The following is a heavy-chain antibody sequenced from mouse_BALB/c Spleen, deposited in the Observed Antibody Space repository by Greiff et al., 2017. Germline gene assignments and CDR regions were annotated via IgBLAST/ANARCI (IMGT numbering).Heavy chain of an antibody. V-gene: IGHV14-3*02. CDR1: GFNIKDTY. J-gene: IGHJ4*01. CDR3: AREGYYYGSSYDYAMDY. Sequence: EVKLQESGAELVKPGASVKLSCTASGFNIKDTYLHWVKQRPEQGLEWIGRIDPANGNTKYDPKFQGKATITADTSSNTAYLQLSSLTSEDTAVYYCAREGYYYGSSYDYAMDYWGQGTSVTVSA. CDR2: IDPANGNT. D-gene: IGHD1-1*01.